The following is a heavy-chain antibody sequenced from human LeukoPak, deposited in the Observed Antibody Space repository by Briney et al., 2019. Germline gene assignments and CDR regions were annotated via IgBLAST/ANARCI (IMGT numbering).Heavy chain of an antibody. V-gene: IGHV1-18*01. CDR3: ARDSTNSITMVRGVMNY. CDR2: ISVYNGHT. CDR1: GYTFTSYG. Sequence: ASVKVSCKASGYTFTSYGISWVRQAPGQGLEWMGWISVYNGHTNYAQKLQGRVTMTTDTSTSTAYMELRSLRSDDTAVYYCARDSTNSITMVRGVMNYWGQGTLVTVSS. J-gene: IGHJ4*02. D-gene: IGHD3-10*01.